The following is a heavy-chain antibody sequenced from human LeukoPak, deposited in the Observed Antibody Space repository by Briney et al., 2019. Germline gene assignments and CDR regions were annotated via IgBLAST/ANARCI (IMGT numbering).Heavy chain of an antibody. CDR1: GGSISSGSYY. CDR2: IYTSGST. J-gene: IGHJ4*02. V-gene: IGHV4-61*02. Sequence: SETLSLTCTVSGGSISSGSYYWSWIRQPAGKGLEWIGRIYTSGSTNYNPSLKSRVTISVDKSKNQFSLKLSSVTAADTAVYYCARESTVAGADYWGQGTLVTVSS. CDR3: ARESTVAGADY. D-gene: IGHD6-19*01.